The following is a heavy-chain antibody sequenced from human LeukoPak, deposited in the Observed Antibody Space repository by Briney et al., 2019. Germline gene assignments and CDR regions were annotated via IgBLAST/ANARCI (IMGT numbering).Heavy chain of an antibody. D-gene: IGHD1-26*01. V-gene: IGHV3-48*01. J-gene: IGHJ4*02. CDR1: GFTFSSYS. Sequence: GGSPRLSCAASGFTFSSYSMNWVRQAPGKGLEWVSYISSSSSTIYYADSVKGRFTISRDNAKNSLYLQMNSLRAEDTAVYYCARDALVGATDYWGQGTLVTVSS. CDR2: ISSSSSTI. CDR3: ARDALVGATDY.